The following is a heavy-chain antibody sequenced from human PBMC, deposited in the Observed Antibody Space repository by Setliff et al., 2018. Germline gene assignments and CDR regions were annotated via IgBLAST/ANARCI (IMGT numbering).Heavy chain of an antibody. CDR3: ARDSGVARIRKTAFDY. CDR1: GFTFNNYW. J-gene: IGHJ4*02. D-gene: IGHD5-12*01. CDR2: IKRDGSEK. Sequence: GGSLRLSCAASGFTFNNYWMGWVRQAPGKGLEWVANIKRDGSEKYYVDSVKDRFTISRDNARNSLHLQMNNLRAEDTAVYYCARDSGVARIRKTAFDYWGQGTLVTVSS. V-gene: IGHV3-7*03.